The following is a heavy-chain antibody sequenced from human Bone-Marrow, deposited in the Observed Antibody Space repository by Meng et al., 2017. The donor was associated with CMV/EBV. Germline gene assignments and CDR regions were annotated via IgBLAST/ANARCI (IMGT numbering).Heavy chain of an antibody. Sequence: QVQLVESGGGVVQPGRSLRLSCAASGFTFSSYAMHWVRQAPGKGLEWVAVISYDGSNKYYADSVKGRFTISRDNSKNTLYLQMNSLRAEDTAVYYCARDHLLYSSSGNFDYWGQGTLVTVDS. J-gene: IGHJ4*02. CDR3: ARDHLLYSSSGNFDY. V-gene: IGHV3-30-3*01. CDR1: GFTFSSYA. CDR2: ISYDGSNK. D-gene: IGHD6-13*01.